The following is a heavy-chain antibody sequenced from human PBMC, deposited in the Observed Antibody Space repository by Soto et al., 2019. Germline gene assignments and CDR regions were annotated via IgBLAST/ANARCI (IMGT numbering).Heavy chain of an antibody. J-gene: IGHJ4*02. V-gene: IGHV1-46*01. CDR3: ARDGGNYGDDDY. CDR2: ISPSGDRT. D-gene: IGHD4-17*01. CDR1: GYTFTSYH. Sequence: ASVKVSCKTSGYTFTSYHMDWVRQAPGQGLEWMGKISPSGDRTWFAQKFRGRVTMTRDTSTSTDYMELSSLRSEDTAVYYCARDGGNYGDDDYWGQGTLVTVSS.